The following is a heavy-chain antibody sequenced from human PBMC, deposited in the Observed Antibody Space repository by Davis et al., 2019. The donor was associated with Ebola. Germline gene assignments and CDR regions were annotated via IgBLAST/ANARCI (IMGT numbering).Heavy chain of an antibody. D-gene: IGHD1-26*01. CDR3: ARTYRGAAQRKYYPMDV. CDR1: GGTFSNYG. J-gene: IGHJ6*02. CDR2: ISAYNGNT. Sequence: ASVKVSCKASGGTFSNYGISWVRQAPGQGLDWMGWISAYNGNTNYAQNLQGRITVTTDTSTSTAYMELTSLTSDDTAVYYCARTYRGAAQRKYYPMDVWGQGTTVTVSS. V-gene: IGHV1-18*01.